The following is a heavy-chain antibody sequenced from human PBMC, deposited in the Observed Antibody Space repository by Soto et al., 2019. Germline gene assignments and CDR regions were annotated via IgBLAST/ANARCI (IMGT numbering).Heavy chain of an antibody. Sequence: GGSLRLSCAASGFTFSSYSMNWVRQAPGKGLEWVSYISSSSSTIYYADSVKGRFTISRDNAKNSLYLQMNSLRAEDTAVYYCARVSAAKGGFYYYYYMDVWGKGTTVTVSS. J-gene: IGHJ6*03. D-gene: IGHD2-2*01. CDR3: ARVSAAKGGFYYYYYMDV. CDR2: ISSSSSTI. V-gene: IGHV3-48*01. CDR1: GFTFSSYS.